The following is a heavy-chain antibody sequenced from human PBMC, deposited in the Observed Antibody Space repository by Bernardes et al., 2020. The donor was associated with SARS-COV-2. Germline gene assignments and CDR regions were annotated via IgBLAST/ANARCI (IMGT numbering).Heavy chain of an antibody. CDR2: INSDGRTT. Sequence: GSLRLSCAASGFTFSPYWMHWVRPAPGKGLMWVSRINSDGRTTTYADSVKGRFTISRDNTKNTLYLQMNSLRAEDTGVYYCVRGPSDGHGRFEYWGQGTLGTVAS. CDR1: GFTFSPYW. J-gene: IGHJ4*02. CDR3: VRGPSDGHGRFEY. V-gene: IGHV3-74*01.